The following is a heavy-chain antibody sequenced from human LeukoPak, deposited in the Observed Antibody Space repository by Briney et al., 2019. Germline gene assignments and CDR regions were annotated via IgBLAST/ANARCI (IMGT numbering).Heavy chain of an antibody. V-gene: IGHV3-7*03. CDR1: GFTFTKHW. CDR2: IREDGGEK. J-gene: IGHJ4*02. Sequence: PGGSLRLSCAASGFTFTKHWMSWVRQTKDKGLECVAKIREDGGEKHYVDSVKGRFTISRDNAKNSLYLQMNSLRAEDTALYYCARDWFTRLGELSPDRAFDYWGQGTLVTVSS. CDR3: ARDWFTRLGELSPDRAFDY. D-gene: IGHD3-16*02.